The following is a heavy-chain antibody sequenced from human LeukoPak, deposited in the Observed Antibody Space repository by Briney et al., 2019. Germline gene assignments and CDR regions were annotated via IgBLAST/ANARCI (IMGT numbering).Heavy chain of an antibody. D-gene: IGHD3-9*01. J-gene: IGHJ6*03. CDR1: GGSISSSSYY. V-gene: IGHV4-39*07. CDR3: ARELRYRDYYYYMDV. Sequence: SETLSLTCTVSGGSISSSSYYWGWIRQPPEKGLEWIGSIYYSGSTYYNPSLKSRVTISVDTSKNQFSLKLSSVTAADTAVYYCARELRYRDYYYYMDVWGKGTTVTVSS. CDR2: IYYSGST.